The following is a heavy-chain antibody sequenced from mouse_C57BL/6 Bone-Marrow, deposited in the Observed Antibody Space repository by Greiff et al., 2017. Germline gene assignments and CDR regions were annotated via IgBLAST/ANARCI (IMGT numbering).Heavy chain of an antibody. D-gene: IGHD2-3*01. CDR3: ARDGYDARDY. Sequence: QVQLQQPGAELVRPGSSVKLSCKASGYTFTSYWMDWVKQRPGQGLEWIGNINPSDSDTHYNQKFKDKATLPVDKSSSTAYMQISSLTSEDSAVYYWARDGYDARDYWGQGTSVTGSS. J-gene: IGHJ4*01. CDR1: GYTFTSYW. CDR2: INPSDSDT. V-gene: IGHV1-61*01.